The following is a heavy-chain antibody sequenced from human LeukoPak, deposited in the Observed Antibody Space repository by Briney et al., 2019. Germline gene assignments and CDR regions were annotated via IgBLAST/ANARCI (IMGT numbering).Heavy chain of an antibody. D-gene: IGHD2-21*02. J-gene: IGHJ6*02. CDR1: GFTFRTYW. CDR2: IKRDASEK. Sequence: EGSLRLSCAASGFTFRTYWMSWVRQAPGKGLEWVANIKRDASEKYYVDSVMGRFTISRDNAKNSLFLQMNGLGGEDTAVYYCARWVTSPHFGLDVWGQGTTVTVSS. V-gene: IGHV3-7*05. CDR3: ARWVTSPHFGLDV.